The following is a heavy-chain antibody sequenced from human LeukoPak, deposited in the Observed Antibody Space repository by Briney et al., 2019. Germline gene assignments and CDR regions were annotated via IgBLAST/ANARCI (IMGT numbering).Heavy chain of an antibody. CDR3: ARDNYGSGTGMDV. Sequence: PGGSLRLSCAASGFTFSSFEMNWVRQAPGKGLEWVSYISSSGSTIYHADVKGRFTISRDNAKNSLYLQINSLRAEDTAVYYCARDNYGSGTGMDVWGQGTTVTVSS. CDR1: GFTFSSFE. D-gene: IGHD3-10*01. V-gene: IGHV3-48*03. J-gene: IGHJ6*02. CDR2: ISSSGSTI.